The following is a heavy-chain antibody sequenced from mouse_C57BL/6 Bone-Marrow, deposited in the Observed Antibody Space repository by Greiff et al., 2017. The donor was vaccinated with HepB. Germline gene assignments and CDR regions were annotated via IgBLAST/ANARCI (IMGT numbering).Heavy chain of an antibody. CDR3: TRAPITTVGAY. CDR2: IDPETGGT. Sequence: VQLQQSGAELVRPGASVTLSCKASGYTFTDYEMHWVKQTPVHGLEWIGAIDPETGGTAYNQKFEGKAILTADKSSSTAYMELRSLTSEDSAVYYCTRAPITTVGAYWGQGTLVTVSA. CDR1: GYTFTDYE. V-gene: IGHV1-15*01. D-gene: IGHD1-1*01. J-gene: IGHJ3*01.